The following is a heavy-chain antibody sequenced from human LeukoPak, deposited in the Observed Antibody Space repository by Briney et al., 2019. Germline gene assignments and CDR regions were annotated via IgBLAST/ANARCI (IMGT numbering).Heavy chain of an antibody. V-gene: IGHV4-34*01. Sequence: SETLSLTCAVYGGAFSGYYWSWIPQPPRKGLEWSGEINHSGSTNYNPSLKSRVTISVDTSKNQFSLKLSSVTAADTAVYYCARGLGVGATRWFDPWGQGTLVTVSS. CDR1: GGAFSGYY. D-gene: IGHD1-26*01. J-gene: IGHJ5*02. CDR3: ARGLGVGATRWFDP. CDR2: INHSGST.